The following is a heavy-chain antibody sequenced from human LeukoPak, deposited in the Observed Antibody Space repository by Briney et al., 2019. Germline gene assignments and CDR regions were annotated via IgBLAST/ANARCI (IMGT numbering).Heavy chain of an antibody. D-gene: IGHD2-2*01. V-gene: IGHV4-4*09. J-gene: IGHJ6*04. Sequence: PSETLSLTCTLSGDSLCTYYWTWVRQPPGKGLGWIGYMYLGVSMNYNPSLKSRITLSVYTSKNQFSLSLTSITPSAPATSYCSYWTLNSYYADVWGTGTTVIVSS. CDR3: SYWTLNSYYADV. CDR2: MYLGVSM. CDR1: GDSLCTYY.